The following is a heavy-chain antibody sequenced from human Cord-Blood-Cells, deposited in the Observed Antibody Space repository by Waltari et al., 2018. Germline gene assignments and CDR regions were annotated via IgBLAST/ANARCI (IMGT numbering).Heavy chain of an antibody. CDR2: ISWDGGST. Sequence: EVQLVESGGVVVQPGGSLRLSCAASGFTFDDYTMHWVRQAPGKGMEWVSLISWDGGSTYYADSVKGRFTISRDNSKTSLYLQMNSLRTEDTALYYCATFMEAYCSSTSCSFFDYWGQGTLVTVSS. V-gene: IGHV3-43*01. D-gene: IGHD2-2*01. CDR1: GFTFDDYT. J-gene: IGHJ4*02. CDR3: ATFMEAYCSSTSCSFFDY.